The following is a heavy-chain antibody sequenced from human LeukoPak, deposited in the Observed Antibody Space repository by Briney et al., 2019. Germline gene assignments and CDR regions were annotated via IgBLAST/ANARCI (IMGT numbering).Heavy chain of an antibody. D-gene: IGHD3-22*01. CDR3: ARVRYYYDSSDYFDY. Sequence: GASVKVSCKASGYTFTGYYMHWVRQAPGQGLEWMGWINPNSGGTNYAQKFQGRVTMTRDTSISTAYMELSRLRSDDTAVCYCARVRYYYDSSDYFDYWGQGTLVTVSS. J-gene: IGHJ4*02. CDR1: GYTFTGYY. V-gene: IGHV1-2*02. CDR2: INPNSGGT.